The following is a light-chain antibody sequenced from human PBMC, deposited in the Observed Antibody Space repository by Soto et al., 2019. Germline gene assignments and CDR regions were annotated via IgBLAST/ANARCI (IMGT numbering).Light chain of an antibody. Sequence: EIVLTQSPGTLSLSPGERATLSCRASQSISNNYLAWYQQKPGQAPRLLIYGASSRATGIPDRFSGSGSVTDFTLTISRLEPEDFAVYYCQQYGSSPPYTFGQGSKLEIK. CDR3: QQYGSSPPYT. V-gene: IGKV3-20*01. CDR1: QSISNNY. J-gene: IGKJ2*01. CDR2: GAS.